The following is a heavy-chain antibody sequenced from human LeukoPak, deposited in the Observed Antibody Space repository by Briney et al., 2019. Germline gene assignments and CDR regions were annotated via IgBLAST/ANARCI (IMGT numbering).Heavy chain of an antibody. J-gene: IGHJ6*03. D-gene: IGHD5-24*01. Sequence: SVKVSCKASGGTFNSYAISWVRQAPGQGLEWMGGIMPLFGTANYAQEFQGRVTFTTDESASTACMEVSSLRSEDTAVYYCASGSLGDGYGVGDYYQYMDVWGKGTTVTVSS. CDR2: IMPLFGTA. CDR1: GGTFNSYA. CDR3: ASGSLGDGYGVGDYYQYMDV. V-gene: IGHV1-69*05.